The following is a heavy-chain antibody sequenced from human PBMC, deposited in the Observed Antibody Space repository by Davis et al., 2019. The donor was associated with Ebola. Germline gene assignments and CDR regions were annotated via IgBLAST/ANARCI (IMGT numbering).Heavy chain of an antibody. CDR2: ISSTGSSI. CDR1: GFTFSDYY. V-gene: IGHV3-11*01. J-gene: IGHJ4*02. D-gene: IGHD4-11*01. CDR3: TTTTTASDY. Sequence: PGGSLRLSCAASGFTFSDYYMHWIRQPPGKGLEWVSYISSTGSSIYYADSVKGRVTISRDNAKNSLYLQMNSLRAEDTAMYYCTTTTTASDYWGQGTLVTVSS.